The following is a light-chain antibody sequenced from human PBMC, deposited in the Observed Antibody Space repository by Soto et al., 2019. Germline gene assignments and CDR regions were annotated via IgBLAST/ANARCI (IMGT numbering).Light chain of an antibody. J-gene: IGKJ5*01. CDR3: QQRSNWPPIT. CDR1: QSVSSY. V-gene: IGKV3-11*01. Sequence: EIVFTQSPATLSFSPADRATFSCRASQSVSSYLAWYQQKPGQAPRLLIYDASNRATGIPARFSGSGSGTDFTLTISSLEPEDFAVYYCQQRSNWPPITFGQGTRLEN. CDR2: DAS.